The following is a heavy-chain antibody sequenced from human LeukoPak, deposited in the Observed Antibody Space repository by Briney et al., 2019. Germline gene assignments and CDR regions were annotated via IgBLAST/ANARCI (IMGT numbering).Heavy chain of an antibody. CDR3: ARLVGATYSGDY. CDR1: GFTFSSYA. D-gene: IGHD1-26*01. CDR2: ISSSSSYI. V-gene: IGHV3-21*01. Sequence: KSGGSLRLSCAASGFTFSSYAMNWVRQAPGKGLEWVSSISSSSSYIYYADSVKGRFTISRDNAKNSLYLQMNSLRAEDTAVYYCARLVGATYSGDYWGQGTLVTVSS. J-gene: IGHJ4*02.